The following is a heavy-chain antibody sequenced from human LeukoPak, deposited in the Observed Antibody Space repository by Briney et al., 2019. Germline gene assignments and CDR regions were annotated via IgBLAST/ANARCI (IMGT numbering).Heavy chain of an antibody. CDR3: ARKRDILTGYNDY. D-gene: IGHD3-9*01. CDR1: GFTFSSYS. V-gene: IGHV3-21*01. Sequence: GGPLRLSCAASGFTFSSYSMNWVRQAPGKGLEWVSSISSSSSYIYYADSVKGRFTISRDNAKNSLYLQMNSMRAEDTAVYYCARKRDILTGYNDYWGQGTLVTVSS. J-gene: IGHJ4*02. CDR2: ISSSSSYI.